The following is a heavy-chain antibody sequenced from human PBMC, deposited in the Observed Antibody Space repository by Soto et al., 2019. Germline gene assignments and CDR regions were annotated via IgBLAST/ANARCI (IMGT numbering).Heavy chain of an antibody. D-gene: IGHD2-21*02. V-gene: IGHV1-18*04. J-gene: IGHJ5*02. CDR1: GDTLTSYG. Sequence: ASVKVSFKASGDTLTSYGISWVRQAPGQGLEWMGWISAYNGNTNYAQKLQGRVTMTTDTSTSTAYMELRSLRSDDTAVYYCARDPHLAYCGGDCYSSWFDPWGQGTLVTVSS. CDR2: ISAYNGNT. CDR3: ARDPHLAYCGGDCYSSWFDP.